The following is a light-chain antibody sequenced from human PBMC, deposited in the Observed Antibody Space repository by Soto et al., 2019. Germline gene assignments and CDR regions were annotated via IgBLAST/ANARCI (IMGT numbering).Light chain of an antibody. Sequence: DIQMTQSPSSLSASVGYRVTITCRTSQSISNFLNWYQQRPGKAPSLLIYAASSLQSGVPSRLSGSGNGTDLTITISSLKNEDFETYYCQHSDSSPLTFGPGTKVDIK. CDR2: AAS. CDR1: QSISNF. CDR3: QHSDSSPLT. J-gene: IGKJ3*01. V-gene: IGKV1-39*01.